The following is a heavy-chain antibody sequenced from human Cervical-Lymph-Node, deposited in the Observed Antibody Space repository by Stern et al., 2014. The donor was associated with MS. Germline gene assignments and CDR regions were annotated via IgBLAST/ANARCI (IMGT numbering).Heavy chain of an antibody. Sequence: QVQLMQSGAEVTKPGSSVKVYCKASGGTFSKFPSSWVRQAPVQGLEWMGGIFPVFGTPTYAQEFRGRVTITADVSTSTVYMELSSLRSDDTAVYYCALSSETSDRWYSLGYDLWGQGTLVTVSS. CDR2: IFPVFGTP. V-gene: IGHV1-69*01. CDR1: GGTFSKFP. J-gene: IGHJ5*02. CDR3: ALSSETSDRWYSLGYDL. D-gene: IGHD6-13*01.